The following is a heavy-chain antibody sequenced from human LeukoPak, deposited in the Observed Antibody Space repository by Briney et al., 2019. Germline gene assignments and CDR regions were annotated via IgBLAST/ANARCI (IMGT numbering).Heavy chain of an antibody. V-gene: IGHV3-30*02. D-gene: IGHD3-22*01. J-gene: IGHJ4*02. CDR1: GFTFSSYG. CDR3: AKEPPTYYYDSSGFDY. CDR2: IRYDGSNK. Sequence: GGSLRLSCAASGFTFSSYGMHWVRQAPGKGLEWVAFIRYDGSNKYYADSVKGRFTISRDNPKNTLYLQMNSLRAEDTAVYYCAKEPPTYYYDSSGFDYWGQGTLVTVSS.